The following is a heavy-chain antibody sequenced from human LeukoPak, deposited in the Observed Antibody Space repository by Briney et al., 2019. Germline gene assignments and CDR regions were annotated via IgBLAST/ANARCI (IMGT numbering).Heavy chain of an antibody. V-gene: IGHV4-59*01. D-gene: IGHD1-1*01. CDR1: GGSISSYY. CDR2: IYYSGST. J-gene: IGHJ4*02. CDR3: ASKTNWNTFDY. Sequence: SETLSLTCTVSGGSISSYYWSWIRQPPGKGLEWIGFIYYSGSTNYNPSLKSRVTISVDTSKNQFSLKLSSVTAADTAVYYCASKTNWNTFDYWGQGTLVTVSS.